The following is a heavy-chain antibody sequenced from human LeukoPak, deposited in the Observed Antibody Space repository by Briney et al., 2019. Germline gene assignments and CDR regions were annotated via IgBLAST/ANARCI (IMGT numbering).Heavy chain of an antibody. Sequence: GGSLRLSCTASGFTFGDHMINWVRQAPGKGLEWVGFIRSAPHRGTTQYAASVEGRFSISRDDSQSIAYLQMNSLKTEDSALYYCARGDALWEPLVDYWGQGPLVTVSS. D-gene: IGHD1-26*01. J-gene: IGHJ4*02. CDR3: ARGDALWEPLVDY. CDR1: GFTFGDHM. CDR2: IRSAPHRGTT. V-gene: IGHV3-49*04.